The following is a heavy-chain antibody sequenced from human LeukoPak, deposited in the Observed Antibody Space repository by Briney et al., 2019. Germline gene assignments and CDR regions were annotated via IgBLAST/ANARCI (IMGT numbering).Heavy chain of an antibody. CDR1: GGSFSGYY. D-gene: IGHD1-26*01. V-gene: IGHV4-34*01. Sequence: SETLSLTCAVYGGSFSGYYWSWIRQPPGKGLEWIGEINHSGSTNYNPSLKSRVTISVDTSKNQFSLKLSSVTAADTAVYYCAKEMVVGATSGYWGQGTLVTVSS. CDR3: AKEMVVGATSGY. CDR2: INHSGST. J-gene: IGHJ4*02.